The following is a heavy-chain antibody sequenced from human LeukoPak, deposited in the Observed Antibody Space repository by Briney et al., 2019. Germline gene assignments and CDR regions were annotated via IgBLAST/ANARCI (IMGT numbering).Heavy chain of an antibody. V-gene: IGHV3-21*01. CDR2: ISSSSSYI. Sequence: GGSLRLSCAASGFTFSDYGMHWVRQAPGKGLEWVSSISSSSSYIYYADSVKGRFTISRDNAKNSLYLQMNSLRAEDTAVYYCARIEYGAAFDYWGQGTLVTVSS. J-gene: IGHJ4*02. CDR1: GFTFSDYG. CDR3: ARIEYGAAFDY. D-gene: IGHD4-17*01.